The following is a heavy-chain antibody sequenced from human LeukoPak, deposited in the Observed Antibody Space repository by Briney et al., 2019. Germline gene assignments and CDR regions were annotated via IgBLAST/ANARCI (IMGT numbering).Heavy chain of an antibody. CDR2: ISNDGSRK. CDR3: ARDRAWNYFDY. D-gene: IGHD3-3*01. CDR1: GFTFSRHG. V-gene: IGHV3-30*03. Sequence: GGSLRLSCAPSGFTFSRHGMHWVRQAPGKGLEWVAIISNDGSRKYYAHSVEGRFTISRDNSKNTLYLQMDGLRAEDTAVYYCARDRAWNYFDYWGQGTLVTVSS. J-gene: IGHJ4*02.